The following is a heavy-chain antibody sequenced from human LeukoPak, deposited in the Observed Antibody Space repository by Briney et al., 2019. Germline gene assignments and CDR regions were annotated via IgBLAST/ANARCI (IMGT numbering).Heavy chain of an antibody. D-gene: IGHD6-13*01. CDR2: IIPIFGTA. J-gene: IGHJ5*02. Sequence: ASVKVSCKASGYTFTGYYMHWVRQAPGQGLEWMGGIIPIFGTANYAQKFQGRVTITADKSTSTAYMELSSLRSEDTAVYYCARGRPTTSIAAAGVNWFDPWGQGTLVTVSS. CDR1: GYTFTGYY. CDR3: ARGRPTTSIAAAGVNWFDP. V-gene: IGHV1-69*06.